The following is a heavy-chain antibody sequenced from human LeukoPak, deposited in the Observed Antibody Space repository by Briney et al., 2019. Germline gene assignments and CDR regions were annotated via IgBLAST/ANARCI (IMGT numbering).Heavy chain of an antibody. Sequence: ASVKVSCKASGYTFTGYYMHWVRQAPGQGLEWMGWINPNSGGTNYAQKFQGRVTMTSDTSISTAYIELSRLRSDDTAVYYCARLTRLGYGDYVEYFQHWGQGTLVTVSS. CDR3: ARLTRLGYGDYVEYFQH. J-gene: IGHJ1*01. D-gene: IGHD4-17*01. CDR2: INPNSGGT. V-gene: IGHV1-2*02. CDR1: GYTFTGYY.